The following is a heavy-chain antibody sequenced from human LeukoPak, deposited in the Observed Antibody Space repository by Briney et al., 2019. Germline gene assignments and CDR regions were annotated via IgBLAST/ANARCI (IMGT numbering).Heavy chain of an antibody. CDR1: GFTFSISS. D-gene: IGHD6-13*01. J-gene: IGHJ4*02. V-gene: IGHV3-23*01. Sequence: TGGSMTPSCAASGFTFSISSMSWVRQAPGKGLEWVSVISGSGGSTDYADSVKDRFTIPRDNSNNTLYLQINSLRAEDTAVYYCAKGSSWYVWGQGALVT. CDR2: ISGSGGST. CDR3: AKGSSWYV.